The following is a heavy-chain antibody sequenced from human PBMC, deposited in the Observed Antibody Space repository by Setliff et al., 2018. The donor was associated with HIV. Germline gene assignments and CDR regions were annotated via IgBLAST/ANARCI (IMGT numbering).Heavy chain of an antibody. V-gene: IGHV3-23*01. D-gene: IGHD2-21*01. CDR3: VRDLARVIAH. J-gene: IGHJ4*02. Sequence: PGGSLRLSCAVSGFTFSNSAMSWVRQAPGKGLEWVSSVATNGGSTYYAASVQGRFTISSDNGKNAVYLQMNSLTAEDTALYYCVRDLARVIAHWGQGTLVTVSS. CDR1: GFTFSNSA. CDR2: VATNGGST.